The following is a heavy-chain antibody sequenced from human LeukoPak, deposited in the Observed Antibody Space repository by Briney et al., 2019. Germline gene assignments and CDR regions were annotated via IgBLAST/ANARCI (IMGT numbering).Heavy chain of an antibody. CDR1: GDSVSSSSAA. CDR2: TYFRSKWYN. V-gene: IGHV6-1*01. J-gene: IGHJ4*02. CDR3: ARGQAGYIDY. D-gene: IGHD6-13*01. Sequence: SQTLSLTCALSGDSVSSSSAARNWIRQSPSRGLEWLGRTYFRSKWYNGYAVSVKSRITINPETSKNQFSLQLNSVTPEDTAVYYCARGQAGYIDYWGPGTLVTVSS.